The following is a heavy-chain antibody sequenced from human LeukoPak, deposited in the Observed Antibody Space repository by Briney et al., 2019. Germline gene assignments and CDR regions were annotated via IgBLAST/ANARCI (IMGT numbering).Heavy chain of an antibody. D-gene: IGHD1-7*01. Sequence: GESLKIPCKGSGYSFTSYWIGWVRQMPGKGLEWMGIIYPGDSDTRYSPSFQGQVTISADKSISTAYLQWSSLKASDTAMYYCARLFSPSKLELRGDYFDYWGQGTLVTVSS. CDR2: IYPGDSDT. V-gene: IGHV5-51*01. J-gene: IGHJ4*02. CDR1: GYSFTSYW. CDR3: ARLFSPSKLELRGDYFDY.